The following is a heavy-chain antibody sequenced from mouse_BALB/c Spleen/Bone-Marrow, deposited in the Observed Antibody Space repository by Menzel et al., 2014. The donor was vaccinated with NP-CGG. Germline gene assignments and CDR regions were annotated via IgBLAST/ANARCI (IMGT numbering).Heavy chain of an antibody. D-gene: IGHD1-3*01. V-gene: IGHV6-6*02. CDR3: TRSGAFAY. Sequence: ESGGGLVQPGGSMKLSCVASGFTFSNYWMNWVRQSPEKGLEWVAEIRLKSNNYATHYAESVKGRFTISRDDSKSSVYLQMNNLRAEDTGIYYCTRSGAFAYWGQGTLATVSA. CDR2: IRLKSNNYAT. J-gene: IGHJ3*01. CDR1: GFTFSNYW.